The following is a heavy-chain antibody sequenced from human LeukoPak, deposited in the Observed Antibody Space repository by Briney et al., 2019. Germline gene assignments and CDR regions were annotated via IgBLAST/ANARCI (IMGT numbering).Heavy chain of an antibody. CDR2: IYSGGST. V-gene: IGHV3-66*01. Sequence: GGSLRLSCAASEFSVGSNYMSWVRQAPGKGLEWVSVIYSGGSTYYADSVKGRFTISRDNSKNTLYLQMNSLRAEDTAIYYCATSGTPTTGFDYWGQGTLVTVSS. J-gene: IGHJ4*02. CDR1: EFSVGSNY. CDR3: ATSGTPTTGFDY. D-gene: IGHD5-12*01.